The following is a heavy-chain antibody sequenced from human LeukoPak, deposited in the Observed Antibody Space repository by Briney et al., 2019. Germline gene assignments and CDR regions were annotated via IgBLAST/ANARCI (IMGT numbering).Heavy chain of an antibody. CDR1: GFTFSSYW. Sequence: GGSLRLSCAASGFTFSSYWMSWVRQAPGKGLEWVANIKQDGSEKYYVDSVKGRFTISRDNAKNSLYLQMNSLRAEDTAVYYCAKGVTRGAFDIWGQGTMVTVSS. V-gene: IGHV3-7*03. CDR3: AKGVTRGAFDI. D-gene: IGHD5-18*01. J-gene: IGHJ3*02. CDR2: IKQDGSEK.